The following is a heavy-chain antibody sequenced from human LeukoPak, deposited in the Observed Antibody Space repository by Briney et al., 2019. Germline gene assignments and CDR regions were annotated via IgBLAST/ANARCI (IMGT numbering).Heavy chain of an antibody. V-gene: IGHV4-39*01. CDR3: ARQPPAIRGPTDY. D-gene: IGHD3-10*01. CDR2: IYYSGST. Sequence: SETLSLTCTVSGGSISSSSYYWGWIRQPPGKGLEWIGSIYYSGSTYYNPSLKSRVTISVDTSKNQFSLKLSSVTAADTAVYYCARQPPAIRGPTDYWGQGTLVTVSS. CDR1: GGSISSSSYY. J-gene: IGHJ4*02.